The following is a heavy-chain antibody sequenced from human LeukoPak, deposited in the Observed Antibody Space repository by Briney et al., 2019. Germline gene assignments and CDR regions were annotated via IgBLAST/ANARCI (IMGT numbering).Heavy chain of an antibody. D-gene: IGHD1-7*01. J-gene: IGHJ5*02. Sequence: PGGSLRLSCAASGFIFSTYGMSWVRQAPGKGLEWVSLITGSGGNSYYADSVKGRFTISRDNAKNSLYLQMNGLRADDTAAYYCARGATDTTRWFDPWGQGTLVTVSS. V-gene: IGHV3-23*01. CDR1: GFIFSTYG. CDR3: ARGATDTTRWFDP. CDR2: ITGSGGNS.